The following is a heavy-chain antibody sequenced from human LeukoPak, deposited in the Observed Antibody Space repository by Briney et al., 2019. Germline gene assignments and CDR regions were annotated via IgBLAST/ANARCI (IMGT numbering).Heavy chain of an antibody. CDR3: ARVRVITYYYGSGSAVTLAY. Sequence: ASVKVSCKASGYTFTSYGISWVRQAPGQGLEWIGWISAYNGNTNYAQKLQGRVTMTTDTSTSTAYMELRSLRSDDTAVYYCARVRVITYYYGSGSAVTLAYWGQGTLVTVSS. CDR2: ISAYNGNT. D-gene: IGHD3-10*01. CDR1: GYTFTSYG. J-gene: IGHJ4*02. V-gene: IGHV1-18*01.